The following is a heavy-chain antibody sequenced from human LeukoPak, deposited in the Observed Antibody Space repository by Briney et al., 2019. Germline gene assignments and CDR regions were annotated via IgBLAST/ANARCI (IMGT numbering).Heavy chain of an antibody. CDR1: GGTFSSYA. J-gene: IGHJ3*02. CDR3: ASKADVLLESLGAFDI. Sequence: GSSVKVSCKASGGTFSSYAISWVRRAPGQGLEWMGRIIPIFGTANYAQKFQGRVTITTDESTSTAYMELSSLRSEDTAVYYCASKADVLLESLGAFDIWGQGTMVTVSS. V-gene: IGHV1-69*05. D-gene: IGHD3-10*01. CDR2: IIPIFGTA.